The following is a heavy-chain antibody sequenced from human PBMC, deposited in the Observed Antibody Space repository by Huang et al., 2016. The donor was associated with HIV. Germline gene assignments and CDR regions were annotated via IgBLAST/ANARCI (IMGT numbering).Heavy chain of an antibody. CDR1: GFTFSSSW. CDR3: ARRLRYYYGSGRTSGYFDY. J-gene: IGHJ4*02. Sequence: EVQLVESGGGLVQPGGSLRLSCTASGFTFSSSWMSWVRQAPGKGLGWGANIKQDGSEKYYVDSVKGRFSISRDNAKNSLYLQMNSLRAEDTAVYYCARRLRYYYGSGRTSGYFDYWGQGTLVTVSS. CDR2: IKQDGSEK. V-gene: IGHV3-7*01. D-gene: IGHD3-10*01.